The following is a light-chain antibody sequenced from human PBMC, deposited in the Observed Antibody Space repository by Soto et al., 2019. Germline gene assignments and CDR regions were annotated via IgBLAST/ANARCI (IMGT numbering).Light chain of an antibody. CDR3: QQYGSSFFT. Sequence: EIVLTQSPGTLSLSPGERATLSCRASRSVSSSYLAWYQQKPGQAPRLLIYGASSRATGIPDRFSGSGSGTDFTLTISRLEPEDFAVYYCQQYGSSFFTFGGGTKVEIK. V-gene: IGKV3-20*01. CDR2: GAS. J-gene: IGKJ4*01. CDR1: RSVSSSY.